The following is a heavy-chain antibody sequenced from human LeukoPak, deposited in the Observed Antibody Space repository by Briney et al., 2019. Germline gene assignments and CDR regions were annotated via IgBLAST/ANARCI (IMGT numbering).Heavy chain of an antibody. CDR3: ARRTVTNSDWFDP. D-gene: IGHD4-17*01. CDR1: GGSISSSSYY. J-gene: IGHJ5*02. Sequence: PSETLSLTCTVSGGSISSSSYYWGWIRQPPEKGLEWIGSIYYSGSIYYNPSLKSRVTISVDTSKNQFSLKLSSVTAADTAVYYCARRTVTNSDWFDPWGQGTLVTVSS. V-gene: IGHV4-39*01. CDR2: IYYSGSI.